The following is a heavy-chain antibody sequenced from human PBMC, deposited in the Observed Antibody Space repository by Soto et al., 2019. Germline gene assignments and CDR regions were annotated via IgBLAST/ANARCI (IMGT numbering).Heavy chain of an antibody. CDR2: IYKTGQT. J-gene: IGHJ5*02. CDR3: SRSRSSSSGYFDP. CDR1: GDFIGSGDYY. Sequence: QVHLQESGPGLLKPSQTLSLTCDVSGDFIGSGDYYWTWIRQPPGKVLEYLGYIYKTGQTYYNPSLKRRPFISLYTAKSQFFLRLTSVTAADAAMYYCSRSRSSSSGYFDPWGQGTLVTVSS. V-gene: IGHV4-30-4*01. D-gene: IGHD6-6*01.